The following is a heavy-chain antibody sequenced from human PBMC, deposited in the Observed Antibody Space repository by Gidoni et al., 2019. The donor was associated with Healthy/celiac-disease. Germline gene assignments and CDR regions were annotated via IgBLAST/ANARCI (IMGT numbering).Heavy chain of an antibody. CDR3: TSQITIFGVKKDYYGMDV. D-gene: IGHD3-3*01. Sequence: EVQLVESGGGLVQPGRSLRLSCTASGFTFGDYAMSWVRQAPGKGVEGVGFIRSKAYGGTTEYAASVKGRFTISRDDSKSIAYLQMNSLKTEDTAVYYCTSQITIFGVKKDYYGMDVWGQGTTVTVSS. J-gene: IGHJ6*02. V-gene: IGHV3-49*04. CDR1: GFTFGDYA. CDR2: IRSKAYGGTT.